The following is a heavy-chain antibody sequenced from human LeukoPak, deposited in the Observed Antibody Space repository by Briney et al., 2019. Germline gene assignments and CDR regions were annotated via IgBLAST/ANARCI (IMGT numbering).Heavy chain of an antibody. V-gene: IGHV4-4*09. CDR1: GGSFSGYY. CDR3: ARLTRLSTSPDRYYLDY. J-gene: IGHJ4*02. CDR2: IYNSGGT. D-gene: IGHD6-6*01. Sequence: SETLSLTCAVYGGSFSGYYWSWIRQPPGKGLEWIGYIYNSGGTNYIPSLKGRVTISIDTSKNQFSLKLSSVTAADSAVYYCARLTRLSTSPDRYYLDYWGQGTLVTVSS.